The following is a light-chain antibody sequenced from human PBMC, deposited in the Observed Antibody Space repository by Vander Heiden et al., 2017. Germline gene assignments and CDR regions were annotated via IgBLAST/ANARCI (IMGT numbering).Light chain of an antibody. CDR1: QNVLYSSNNKNY. CDR2: GAS. J-gene: IGKJ2*01. V-gene: IGKV4-1*01. Sequence: DIVMTQSPDSLPVSLGERATINCKSSQNVLYSSNNKNYLAWYQQKPGQPPKLLIYGASTRESGVPDLFSGSGSGTDFTLTISSLQAEDVAVYYCQQYYSTPYTFGQGTKLEIK. CDR3: QQYYSTPYT.